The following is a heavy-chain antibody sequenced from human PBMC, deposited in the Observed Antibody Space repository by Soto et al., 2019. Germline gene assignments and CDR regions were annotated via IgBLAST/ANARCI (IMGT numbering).Heavy chain of an antibody. Sequence: PSETLSLTCTVSGGSISSYYWSWIRQTPGKGLEWIGYIHYDGSTSYNPSLKSRVTVLVDTSKNQFSLRLSSVTAADTAMYYCARALDWTFNYWGQGALVTVSS. CDR1: GGSISSYY. V-gene: IGHV4-59*08. J-gene: IGHJ4*02. CDR2: IHYDGST. CDR3: ARALDWTFNY. D-gene: IGHD3-9*01.